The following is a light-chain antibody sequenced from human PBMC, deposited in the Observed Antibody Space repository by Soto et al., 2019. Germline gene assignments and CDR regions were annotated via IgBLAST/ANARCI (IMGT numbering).Light chain of an antibody. CDR1: SSDVGGYNY. V-gene: IGLV2-8*01. CDR3: TSYTGSNNYVV. J-gene: IGLJ2*01. Sequence: QSVLTQPPSASGSPGQSVTISCTGTSSDVGGYNYVSWYQQHPGKAPKLMIHEVSKRPSGVPDRFSGSKSGNTASLTVSGLQAEDEDDYYCTSYTGSNNYVVFGGGTKLTVL. CDR2: EVS.